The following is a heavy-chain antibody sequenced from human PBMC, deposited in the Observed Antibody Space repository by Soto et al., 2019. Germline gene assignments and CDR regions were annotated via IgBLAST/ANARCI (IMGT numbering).Heavy chain of an antibody. D-gene: IGHD6-19*01. CDR3: ARVESIAVAGTGFDY. CDR1: GYTFTSYG. J-gene: IGHJ4*02. CDR2: ISAYNGNT. Sequence: ASVKVSCKASGYTFTSYGISWVRQAPGQGLEWMGWISAYNGNTKYSQKFQGRVTITTDTSTSTAYMELSSLRSEDTAVYYCARVESIAVAGTGFDYWGQG. V-gene: IGHV1-18*01.